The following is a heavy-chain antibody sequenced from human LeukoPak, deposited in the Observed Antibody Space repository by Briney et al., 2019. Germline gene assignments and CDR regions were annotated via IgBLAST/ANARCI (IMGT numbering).Heavy chain of an antibody. J-gene: IGHJ5*02. V-gene: IGHV3-7*01. D-gene: IGHD5-18*01. Sequence: GGSLRLSCAASGFTFTSYWMSWVRQAPGKGLEWVANIKQDGSEKYYVDSVKGRFTISRDNAKNSVYLQMNSQRAEDTAVYYCARDRYSYGPISGQDWFDPWGQGTLVTVSS. CDR1: GFTFTSYW. CDR3: ARDRYSYGPISGQDWFDP. CDR2: IKQDGSEK.